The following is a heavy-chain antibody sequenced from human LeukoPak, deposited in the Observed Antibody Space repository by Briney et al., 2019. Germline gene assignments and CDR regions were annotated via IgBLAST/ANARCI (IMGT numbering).Heavy chain of an antibody. CDR3: ARDRSPRYDSSGYDY. Sequence: GGSLRLSCAASGFTFSSYSMNWVRQAPGKGLEWVSYISSSSSTIYYADSVKGRFTISRDNAKNSLYLQMNSLRAEDTAVYYCARDRSPRYDSSGYDYWRQGTLVTVSS. J-gene: IGHJ4*02. CDR1: GFTFSSYS. D-gene: IGHD3-22*01. CDR2: ISSSSSTI. V-gene: IGHV3-48*01.